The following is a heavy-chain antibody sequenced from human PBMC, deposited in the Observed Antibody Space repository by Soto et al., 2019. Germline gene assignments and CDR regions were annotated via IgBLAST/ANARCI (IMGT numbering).Heavy chain of an antibody. CDR1: GGTFSSYA. CDR2: IIPIFGTA. CDR3: TTDPSFEAAYCSSGRCYRSYGMDV. J-gene: IGHJ6*02. D-gene: IGHD2-15*01. V-gene: IGHV1-69*06. Sequence: SVKVSCKASGGTFSSYAISWVRQAPGQGLEWMGGIIPIFGTANYAQKFQGRVTITADKSTSTAYMELSSLRSEDTAVYYCTTDPSFEAAYCSSGRCYRSYGMDVWGQGTTVTVSS.